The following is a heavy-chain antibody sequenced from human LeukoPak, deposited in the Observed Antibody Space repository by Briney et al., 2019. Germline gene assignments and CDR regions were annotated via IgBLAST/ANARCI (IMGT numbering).Heavy chain of an antibody. J-gene: IGHJ4*02. CDR2: ISSSSSYI. Sequence: GGSLRLSCAASGFTFSSYSMNWVRQAPGKGLEWVSAISSSSSYIYYADSVKGRFTISRDNAKNSLYLQMNSLRAEDTAVYYCARDNDLLRYFDWPLDYWGQGTLVTVSS. V-gene: IGHV3-21*01. D-gene: IGHD3-9*01. CDR1: GFTFSSYS. CDR3: ARDNDLLRYFDWPLDY.